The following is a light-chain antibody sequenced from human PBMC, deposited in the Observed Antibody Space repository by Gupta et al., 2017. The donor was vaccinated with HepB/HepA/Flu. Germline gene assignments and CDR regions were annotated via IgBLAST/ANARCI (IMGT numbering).Light chain of an antibody. Sequence: EIVLTQSPGTLSLSPGERATLSCRASQSVSSSYLAWYQQKPGQAPRLIIYGASSRATGIPDRFSGNGTVTDFTLTRIRMETEDCDGDYGQLTYTFGQGTKVEIK. CDR2: GAS. J-gene: IGKJ2*01. CDR1: QSVSSSY. V-gene: IGKV3-20*01. CDR3: QLTYT.